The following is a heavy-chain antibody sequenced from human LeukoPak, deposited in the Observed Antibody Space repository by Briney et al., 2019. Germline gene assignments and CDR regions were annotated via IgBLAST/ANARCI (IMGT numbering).Heavy chain of an antibody. CDR2: ISSSSSTI. V-gene: IGHV3-48*01. CDR1: GFTFSSYS. CDR3: AKDALPYYYDSSGYYVGSYFDY. Sequence: PGGSLRLSCAASGFTFSSYSMNWVRQAPGKGLEWVSYISSSSSTIYYADSVKGRSTISRDNAKNSLYLQMNSLRAEDTAVYYCAKDALPYYYDSSGYYVGSYFDYWGQGTLVTVSS. D-gene: IGHD3-22*01. J-gene: IGHJ4*02.